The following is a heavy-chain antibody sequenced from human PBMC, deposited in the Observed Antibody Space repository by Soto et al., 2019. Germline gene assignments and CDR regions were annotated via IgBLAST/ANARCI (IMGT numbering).Heavy chain of an antibody. CDR3: AMVDVYVTPSPQDV. V-gene: IGHV1-18*01. Sequence: QVQLVQSGAEVKNPGASVKVSCKASGYTFTRYGIGWARQAPGQGLEWMGWINTYNGNTKYAQNVQGRVTLTTDTSTSTAYMELRNLRSNDTAIYYCAMVDVYVTPSPQDVWGQETTVIVSS. CDR2: INTYNGNT. J-gene: IGHJ6*02. D-gene: IGHD3-16*01. CDR1: GYTFTRYG.